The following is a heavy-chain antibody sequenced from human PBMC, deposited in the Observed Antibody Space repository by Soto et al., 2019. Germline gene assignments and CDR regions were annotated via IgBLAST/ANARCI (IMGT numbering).Heavy chain of an antibody. CDR1: GFTFSRDW. CDR2: INSDGSST. J-gene: IGHJ4*02. Sequence: GGSLRLSCAASGFTFSRDWMHWVRQAPGKGLVWVSHINSDGSSTSYADSVNGRFTISRDNAKNTLYLQMNSLRAEDTAVYYCARGLRWGLFDYWGQGTLVTVSS. D-gene: IGHD4-17*01. CDR3: ARGLRWGLFDY. V-gene: IGHV3-74*01.